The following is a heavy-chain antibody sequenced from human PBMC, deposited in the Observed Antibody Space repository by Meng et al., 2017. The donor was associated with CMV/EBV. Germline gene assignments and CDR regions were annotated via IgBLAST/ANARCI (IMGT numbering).Heavy chain of an antibody. J-gene: IGHJ6*02. CDR2: INWNGGST. Sequence: GESLKISCAASGFTFDDYGMSWVRQAPGKGLEWVSGINWNGGSTGYADSVKGRFTISRDNAKNSLYPQMNSLRAEDTALYYCARDRDIVATVNYYYYGMDVWGQGTTVTVSS. V-gene: IGHV3-20*04. D-gene: IGHD5-12*01. CDR3: ARDRDIVATVNYYYYGMDV. CDR1: GFTFDDYG.